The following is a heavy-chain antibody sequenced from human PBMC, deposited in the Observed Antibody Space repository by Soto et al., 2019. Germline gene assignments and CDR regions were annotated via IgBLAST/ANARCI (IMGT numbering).Heavy chain of an antibody. V-gene: IGHV3-7*01. CDR3: ARTGDGHHDSLDY. Sequence: DLEESGGGLVQPGGSLRLSCAASGFTFSSYWMNWVRQAPGQGLEWVANINQDGSDYNHVASVKGRFTISRDNAKNSLFLQMNALRVEDTAVYYCARTGDGHHDSLDYWGQGILVSVSS. J-gene: IGHJ4*02. CDR1: GFTFSSYW. D-gene: IGHD1-1*01. CDR2: INQDGSDY.